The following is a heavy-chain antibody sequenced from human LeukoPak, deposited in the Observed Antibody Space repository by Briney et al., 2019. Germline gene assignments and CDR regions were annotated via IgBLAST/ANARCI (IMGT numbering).Heavy chain of an antibody. J-gene: IGHJ4*02. CDR3: ARETDYYGSGSYFIDY. CDR1: GFTFSTYW. Sequence: GGSLRLSCAASGFTFSTYWMGWVRQAQGKGLEWVAKIKPDGSEKDHVDSVKGRFTISIDNAKNSLYLQMNSLRAEDTAVYFCARETDYYGSGSYFIDYWGQGTLVTVSS. CDR2: IKPDGSEK. V-gene: IGHV3-7*01. D-gene: IGHD3-10*01.